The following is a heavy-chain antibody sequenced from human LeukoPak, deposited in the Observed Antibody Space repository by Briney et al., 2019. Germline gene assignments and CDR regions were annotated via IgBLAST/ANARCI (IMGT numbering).Heavy chain of an antibody. CDR1: GGSISSSSYY. CDR2: IYYSGST. V-gene: IGHV4-39*01. CDR3: ARQPSHLGYCSGGSCSRGAWYYYGMDV. J-gene: IGHJ6*02. D-gene: IGHD2-15*01. Sequence: PSETLSLTCTVSGGSISSSSYYWGWIRQPPGKGLEWIGSIYYSGSTYYNPSLKSRVTISVDTSKNQFSLKLSSVTAADTAVYYCARQPSHLGYCSGGSCSRGAWYYYGMDVWGQGTTVTVSS.